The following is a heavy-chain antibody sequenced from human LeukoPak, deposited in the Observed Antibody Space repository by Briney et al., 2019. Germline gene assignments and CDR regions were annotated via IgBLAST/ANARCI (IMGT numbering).Heavy chain of an antibody. CDR2: ISGSDDNT. V-gene: IGHV3-23*01. CDR1: GFTFTSYA. D-gene: IGHD5-18*01. Sequence: GGSLRLSCAASGFTFTSYAMSWVRQAPGKGLEWVSAISGSDDNTYYADSVKGRFTISRDNSKNTLYLQLNSLRAEDTAVYYCAKDTRGYSYGTFDYWGQGTLVTVSS. J-gene: IGHJ4*02. CDR3: AKDTRGYSYGTFDY.